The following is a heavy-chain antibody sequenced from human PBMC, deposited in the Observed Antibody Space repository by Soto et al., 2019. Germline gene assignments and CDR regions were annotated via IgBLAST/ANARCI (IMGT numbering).Heavy chain of an antibody. CDR1: GGTFSSYA. J-gene: IGHJ5*02. V-gene: IGHV1-69*13. D-gene: IGHD3-10*01. CDR3: ARDRNYYGSGSPDNWFDP. Sequence: GASVKVSCKASGGTFSSYAISWVRQAPGQGLEWMGGIIPIFGTANYAQKFQGRVTITADESTSTAYMELSSLRSEDTAVYYCARDRNYYGSGSPDNWFDPWGQGTLVTVSS. CDR2: IIPIFGTA.